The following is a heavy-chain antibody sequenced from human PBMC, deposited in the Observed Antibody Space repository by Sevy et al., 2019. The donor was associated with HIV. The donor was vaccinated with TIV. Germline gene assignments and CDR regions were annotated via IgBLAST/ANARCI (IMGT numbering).Heavy chain of an antibody. CDR1: GFTLSDYY. CDR3: AGDHVKDGDLGDYYYYAMDV. V-gene: IGHV3-11*01. Sequence: GGSLRLSCTASGFTLSDYYMSWIRQAPGKGLEWLSYISGRDTTIDYADSVKGRFTISRDNAKNSLYLQMNSLRAEDTAVYYCAGDHVKDGDLGDYYYYAMDVWGQGTTVTVSS. CDR2: ISGRDTTI. D-gene: IGHD4-17*01. J-gene: IGHJ6*02.